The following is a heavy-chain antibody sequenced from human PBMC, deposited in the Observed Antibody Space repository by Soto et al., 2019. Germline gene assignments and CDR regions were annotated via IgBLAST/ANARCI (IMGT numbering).Heavy chain of an antibody. Sequence: SETLSLTCTVSGASISSSYWSWLRQSPGKGLEWIGYVHHSGNTNYNPSLKSRVTISVDTSRNQFSVKLRSVTAADTAVYYCARELEYSYGSISMDVWGQGTTVTVSS. CDR3: ARELEYSYGSISMDV. D-gene: IGHD5-18*01. V-gene: IGHV4-59*01. J-gene: IGHJ6*02. CDR2: VHHSGNT. CDR1: GASISSSY.